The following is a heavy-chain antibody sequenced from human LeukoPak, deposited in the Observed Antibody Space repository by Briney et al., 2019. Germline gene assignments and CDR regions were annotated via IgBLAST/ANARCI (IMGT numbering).Heavy chain of an antibody. J-gene: IGHJ5*02. Sequence: GRSLRLSCAASGFTFSSYAMHWVRQAPGKGLEWVAVISYDGSNKYYADSVKGRFTISRDNSKNTLYLQMNSLRAEDTAVYYCARFIVGAPNWFDPWGQGTLVTVS. D-gene: IGHD1-26*01. V-gene: IGHV3-30-3*01. CDR1: GFTFSSYA. CDR2: ISYDGSNK. CDR3: ARFIVGAPNWFDP.